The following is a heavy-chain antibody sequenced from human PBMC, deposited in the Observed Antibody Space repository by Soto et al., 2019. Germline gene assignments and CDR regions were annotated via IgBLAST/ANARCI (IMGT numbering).Heavy chain of an antibody. CDR1: GYTFTGYY. CDR2: INPNSGGT. D-gene: IGHD5-18*01. CDR3: ARDFSPALGYSWFDP. V-gene: IGHV1-2*04. Sequence: GASVKVSCKASGYTFTGYYMHWVRQAPGQGLEWMGWINPNSGGTNYAQKFQGWVTMTRDTSISTAYMELSRLRSDDTAVYYCARDFSPALGYSWFDPWGQGTLVTVSS. J-gene: IGHJ5*02.